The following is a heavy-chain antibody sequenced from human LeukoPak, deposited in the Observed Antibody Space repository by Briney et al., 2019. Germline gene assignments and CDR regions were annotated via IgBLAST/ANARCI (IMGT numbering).Heavy chain of an antibody. V-gene: IGHV3-48*02. J-gene: IGHJ4*02. CDR1: GLTFSSYS. Sequence: GGTLRLSCAASGLTFSSYSMNWVRQAPAKGLEWVSYISSSSSMIYYADSVKGRFTISRDNAKNSLYLQMKSLRDEDTAMFYCARVGDGHSVNYLDSWGQGTLVTVSS. CDR3: ARVGDGHSVNYLDS. D-gene: IGHD5-24*01. CDR2: ISSSSSMI.